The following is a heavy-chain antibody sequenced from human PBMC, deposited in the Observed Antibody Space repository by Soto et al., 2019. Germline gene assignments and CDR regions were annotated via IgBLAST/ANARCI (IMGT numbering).Heavy chain of an antibody. D-gene: IGHD6-19*01. J-gene: IGHJ5*02. CDR1: GDSISTSGYY. CDR2: VYYSGST. V-gene: IGHV4-39*01. CDR3: ARLGYPSSSWYYSSGWYPGNWFDP. Sequence: PSETLSLTCTVSGDSISTSGYYWGWIRQPPGKGLEWIGIVYYSGSTYYNPSLKSRVTISVDTSKNQFSLKLSSVTAADTAVYYCARLGYPSSSWYYSSGWYPGNWFDPWGQGTLVTVSS.